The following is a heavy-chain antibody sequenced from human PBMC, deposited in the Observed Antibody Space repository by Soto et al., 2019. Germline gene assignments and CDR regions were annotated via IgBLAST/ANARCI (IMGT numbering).Heavy chain of an antibody. D-gene: IGHD2-21*02. Sequence: QITLKESGPTLVRPAQTLTLTCDFSGFSLSTYDMGVAWIRQPPGTALEWLALLYWDDDKRYSPSLKDRLAIAKGTSSNQVVLTITNMDPGDTATYFGAHASDCDLLTVDHWGPGTLVTFSS. J-gene: IGHJ4*02. CDR1: GFSLSTYDMG. CDR2: LYWDDDK. V-gene: IGHV2-5*02. CDR3: AHASDCDLLTVDH.